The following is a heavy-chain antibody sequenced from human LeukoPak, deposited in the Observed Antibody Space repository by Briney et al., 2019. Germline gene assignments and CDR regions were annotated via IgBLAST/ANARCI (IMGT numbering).Heavy chain of an antibody. CDR1: GFTFTSSA. CDR2: IVVGSGNT. D-gene: IGHD6-19*01. Sequence: GTSVKVSCKASGFTFTSSAMQWVRQARGQRLEWIGWIVVGSGNTNYAQKFQERVTVTRDMSTSTAYMELSSLRSEDTAVYYCAAAVAPYYYYGMDVWGQGTTVTVSS. J-gene: IGHJ6*02. CDR3: AAAVAPYYYYGMDV. V-gene: IGHV1-58*02.